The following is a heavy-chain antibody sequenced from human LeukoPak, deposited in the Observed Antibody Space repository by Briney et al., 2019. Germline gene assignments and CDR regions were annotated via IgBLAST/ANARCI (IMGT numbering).Heavy chain of an antibody. CDR1: GGSITSYF. CDR2: VYASGST. Sequence: PSETLSLTCTVSGGSITSYFWSWIRQPAGKGLEWIGRVYASGSTNYNPSLKSRVTMSVDTSKNQFSLKLSSVTAADTAVYYCARGIGTPYYHGMDVWGQGTTVTVSS. D-gene: IGHD6-13*01. V-gene: IGHV4-4*07. J-gene: IGHJ6*02. CDR3: ARGIGTPYYHGMDV.